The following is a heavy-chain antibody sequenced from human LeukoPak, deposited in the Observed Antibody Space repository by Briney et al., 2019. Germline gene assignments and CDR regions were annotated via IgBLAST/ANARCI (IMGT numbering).Heavy chain of an antibody. Sequence: GASVKVSCKASGGTFSSYAISWVRQAPGQGLEWMGRIIPILGIANYAQKFQGRVTITADKSTSTAYMELSSLRSEDTAVYYCARFWAVQNWFDPWGQGTLVTVSS. D-gene: IGHD1-1*01. CDR3: ARFWAVQNWFDP. CDR1: GGTFSSYA. J-gene: IGHJ5*02. V-gene: IGHV1-69*04. CDR2: IIPILGIA.